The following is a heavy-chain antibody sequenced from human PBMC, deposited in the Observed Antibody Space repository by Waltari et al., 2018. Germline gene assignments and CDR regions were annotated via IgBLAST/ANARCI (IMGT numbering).Heavy chain of an antibody. V-gene: IGHV4-39*01. D-gene: IGHD6-6*01. CDR1: GCSLSSNNYS. J-gene: IGHJ6*03. Sequence: QLQLQESGPGLVKPSETLSLTCSVPGCSLSSNNYSWCWIRQPPGKGLEWIGSIYFSGNTHYNPSLKSRVTISEDASKNQFFLNVTSVTAADTAVYYCASGGMAARFYYYMDVWGKGTTVTASS. CDR3: ASGGMAARFYYYMDV. CDR2: IYFSGNT.